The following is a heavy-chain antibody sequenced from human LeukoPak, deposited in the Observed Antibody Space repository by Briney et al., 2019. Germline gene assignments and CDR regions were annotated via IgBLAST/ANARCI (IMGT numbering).Heavy chain of an antibody. CDR3: ARGGLIQRHAFDI. Sequence: GGSLRLSCAASGFTFDDYGMSWVRHVPGKGLEWVSGINWNGGSTGNADSVKGRFTIFKDNAKNSLYLQMNSLRGEDTALYYCARGGLIQRHAFDIWGQGTMVTVSS. J-gene: IGHJ3*02. D-gene: IGHD1-1*01. CDR1: GFTFDDYG. CDR2: INWNGGST. V-gene: IGHV3-20*04.